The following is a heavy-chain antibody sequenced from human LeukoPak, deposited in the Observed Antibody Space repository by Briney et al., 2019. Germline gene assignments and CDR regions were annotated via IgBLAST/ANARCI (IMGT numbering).Heavy chain of an antibody. CDR1: GYTFTSYY. CDR3: ARPSQGPYDFWSGYSLDPPWAFDI. CDR2: INPSGGST. V-gene: IGHV1-46*01. Sequence: ASVKVSCKASGYTFTSYYMHWVRQAPGQGLEWMGIINPSGGSTSYAQKFQGRVTMTRDTSTSTVYMELSSLRSEDTAVYYCARPSQGPYDFWSGYSLDPPWAFDIWGQGKMVTVSS. J-gene: IGHJ3*02. D-gene: IGHD3-3*01.